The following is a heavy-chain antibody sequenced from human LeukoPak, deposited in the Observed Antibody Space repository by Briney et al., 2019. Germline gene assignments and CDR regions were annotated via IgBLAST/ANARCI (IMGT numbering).Heavy chain of an antibody. CDR3: AKGRGIQLWPHFDY. V-gene: IGHV4-39*07. D-gene: IGHD5-18*01. CDR2: IYYSGST. Sequence: PSETLSLTCTVSGGSISSSSYYWGWIRQPPGKGLEWIGSIYYSGSTYYNPSLKSRVTISVDTSKNQFSLKLSSVTAADTAVYYCAKGRGIQLWPHFDYWGQGTLVTVSS. J-gene: IGHJ4*02. CDR1: GGSISSSSYY.